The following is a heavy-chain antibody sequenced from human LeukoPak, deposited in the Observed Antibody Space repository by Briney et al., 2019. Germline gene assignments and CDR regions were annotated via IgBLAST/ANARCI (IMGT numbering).Heavy chain of an antibody. J-gene: IGHJ4*02. CDR2: IIPNSGGT. V-gene: IGHV1-2*02. Sequence: GASVKVSCRASGYTFTGYYMHWVRQAPGQGLEWMGWIIPNSGGTNYAQNFQGRVTMTRDTSISTAYMELSGLRSDDTALYYCARDYGRYCTSTSCYRTTFDYWGQGTLVTVSS. CDR1: GYTFTGYY. D-gene: IGHD2-2*02. CDR3: ARDYGRYCTSTSCYRTTFDY.